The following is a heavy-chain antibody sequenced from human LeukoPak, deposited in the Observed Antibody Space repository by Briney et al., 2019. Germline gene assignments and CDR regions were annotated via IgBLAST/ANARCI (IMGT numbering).Heavy chain of an antibody. V-gene: IGHV5-10-1*01. J-gene: IGHJ6*02. D-gene: IGHD1-1*01. CDR2: IDPSDSYT. CDR3: ARLGKTFRNDGYYYYGMDV. CDR1: GYSFTSYW. Sequence: GESLKISCKCSGYSFTSYWISWVRQMPGKGLEWMGRIDPSDSYTNYSPSFQGHVTISADKSISTAYLQWSSLKASDTAMYYCARLGKTFRNDGYYYYGMDVWGQGTTVTVPS.